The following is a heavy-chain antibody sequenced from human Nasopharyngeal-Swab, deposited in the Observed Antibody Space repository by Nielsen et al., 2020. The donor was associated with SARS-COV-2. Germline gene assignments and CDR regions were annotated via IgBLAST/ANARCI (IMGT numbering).Heavy chain of an antibody. Sequence: SLKISCAASGFTFSSYGMHWVRQAPGKGLEWVAVIWYDGSNKYYADSVEGRFTISRDNSKNTLYLQMNRLRAEDRAVYYCARDSADFWGGYYGPDYWGQGTLVTVSS. CDR3: ARDSADFWGGYYGPDY. D-gene: IGHD3-3*01. J-gene: IGHJ4*02. CDR1: GFTFSSYG. CDR2: IWYDGSNK. V-gene: IGHV3-33*01.